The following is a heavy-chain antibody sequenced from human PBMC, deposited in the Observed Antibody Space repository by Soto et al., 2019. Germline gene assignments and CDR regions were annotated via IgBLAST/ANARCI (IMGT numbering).Heavy chain of an antibody. V-gene: IGHV4-34*01. Sequence: PSETLSLTCAVQIGSFSDYYWSWIRQPPGKGLEWIGEIDHSGRTKSNPSLKSRVAISVDMSKNQISLKLTSVTATDTAVYYCASYDCRSGRCYFDPWDPGILVTVSS. J-gene: IGHJ5*02. CDR2: IDHSGRT. CDR1: IGSFSDYY. D-gene: IGHD2-15*01. CDR3: ASYDCRSGRCYFDP.